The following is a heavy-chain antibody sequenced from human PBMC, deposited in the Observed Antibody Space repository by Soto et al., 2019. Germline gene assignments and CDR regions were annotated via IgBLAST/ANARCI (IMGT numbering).Heavy chain of an antibody. CDR2: IIPIFGTA. CDR3: ARERIAVAGTGGAFDI. V-gene: IGHV1-69*01. CDR1: GGTFSSYA. D-gene: IGHD6-19*01. Sequence: QVQLVQSGAEVKKPGSSVKVSCKASGGTFSSYAIGWVRQAPGQGLEWMGGIIPIFGTANYAQKFQGRVTITADESTSTAYMELSSLRSEDTAVYYCARERIAVAGTGGAFDIWGQGTMVTVSS. J-gene: IGHJ3*02.